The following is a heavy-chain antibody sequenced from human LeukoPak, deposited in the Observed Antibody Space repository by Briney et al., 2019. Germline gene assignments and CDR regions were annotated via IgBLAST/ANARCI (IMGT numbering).Heavy chain of an antibody. CDR2: IIPILGIA. D-gene: IGHD3-3*01. CDR1: GGTFSSYT. V-gene: IGHV1-69*02. Sequence: SVKVSCKASGGTFSSYTISWVRQAPGQGLEWMGRIIPILGIANYAQKFQGRVTITADESTSTAYMELSSLRSEDTAVYYCARGAGSITIFGVRGNWFDPWGQGTLVTVSS. CDR3: ARGAGSITIFGVRGNWFDP. J-gene: IGHJ5*02.